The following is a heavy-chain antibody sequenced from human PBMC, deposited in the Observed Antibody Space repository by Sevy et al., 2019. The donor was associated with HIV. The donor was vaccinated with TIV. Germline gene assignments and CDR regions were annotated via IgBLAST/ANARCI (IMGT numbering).Heavy chain of an antibody. Sequence: GGSLRLSCAASGYTFTIYGMIWVRQAPGKGLEWVSGIRGSGSTTYYANSVKGRFTISRDNSKNTLYLQMNSLRAEDTAVYYCANDAGSSDYLPGDFWGQGTLVTVSS. CDR1: GYTFTIYG. CDR3: ANDAGSSDYLPGDF. J-gene: IGHJ4*02. D-gene: IGHD3-22*01. CDR2: IRGSGSTT. V-gene: IGHV3-23*01.